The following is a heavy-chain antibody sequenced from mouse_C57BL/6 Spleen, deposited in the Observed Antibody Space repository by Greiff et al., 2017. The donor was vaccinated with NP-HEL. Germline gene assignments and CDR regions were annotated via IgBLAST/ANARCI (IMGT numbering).Heavy chain of an antibody. CDR2: ISSGGSYT. J-gene: IGHJ2*01. V-gene: IGHV5-6*01. Sequence: DVQLQESGGDLVKPGGSLKLSCAASGFTFSSYGMSWVRQTPDKRLEWVATISSGGSYTYYPDSVKGRFTISRDNAKNTLYLQMSSLKSEDTAMYYCARAQAPYYFDYWGQGTTLTVSS. CDR3: ARAQAPYYFDY. CDR1: GFTFSSYG. D-gene: IGHD3-2*02.